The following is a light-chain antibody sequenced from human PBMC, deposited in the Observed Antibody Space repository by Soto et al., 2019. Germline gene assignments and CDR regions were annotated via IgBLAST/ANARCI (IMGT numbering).Light chain of an antibody. J-gene: IGKJ2*01. CDR1: QSVLYSSNNKNY. CDR2: EAS. V-gene: IGKV4-1*01. Sequence: DIVMTQSPDSLAVSLGERATINCKSSQSVLYSSNNKNYLAWYQQKPGKAPNLLIFEASSLQRGVPSRFSGTGSGTDFILTISNLQPEDFATYFCQQSHTSPYTFGQGTKLEFK. CDR3: QQSHTSPYT.